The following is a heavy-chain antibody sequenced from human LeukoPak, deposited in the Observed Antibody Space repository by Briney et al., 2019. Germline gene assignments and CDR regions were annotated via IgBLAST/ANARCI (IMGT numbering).Heavy chain of an antibody. V-gene: IGHV4-34*01. CDR3: ARTTKRYYYGSRWFDP. CDR1: GGSFSGYY. Sequence: PSETLSLTCAVYGGSFSGYYWSWIRQPPGKGLEWIGEINHSGSTNYNPSLKSRVTISVDTSKNQFSLKLSSVTAADTAAYYCARTTKRYYYGSRWFDPWGQGTLVTVSS. D-gene: IGHD3-10*01. CDR2: INHSGST. J-gene: IGHJ5*02.